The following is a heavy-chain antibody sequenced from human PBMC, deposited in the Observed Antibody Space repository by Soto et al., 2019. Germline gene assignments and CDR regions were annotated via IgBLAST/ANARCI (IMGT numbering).Heavy chain of an antibody. CDR2: ISYDSSNK. J-gene: IGHJ4*02. V-gene: IGHV3-30-3*01. D-gene: IGHD5-18*01. CDR3: VRDRHVDTAMQFDY. Sequence: QVQLVESGGGVVQPGRSLRLSCAASGFTFSGYAMHWVRQAPGKGLEWVAVISYDSSNKYYADSVKGRSTVSRDNSKNTLYLQMDSLRAEDTAVYYCVRDRHVDTAMQFDYWGQGTLITVSS. CDR1: GFTFSGYA.